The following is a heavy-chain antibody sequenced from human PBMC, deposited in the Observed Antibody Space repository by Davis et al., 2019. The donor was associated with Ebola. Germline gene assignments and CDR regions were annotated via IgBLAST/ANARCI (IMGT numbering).Heavy chain of an antibody. CDR3: AKTARAAGRQIEETRVYKFYYMDV. CDR2: IVPVFKTT. CDR1: GGTFSGSG. J-gene: IGHJ6*03. V-gene: IGHV1-69*13. D-gene: IGHD6-13*01. Sequence: SVKVSCKTSGGTFSGSGVSWVRQAPGQGLEWMGGIVPVFKTTNYAQNFQGRVTISADEFPTTAYMELSGLRSEDTAVYYCAKTARAAGRQIEETRVYKFYYMDVWGKGTTVIVSS.